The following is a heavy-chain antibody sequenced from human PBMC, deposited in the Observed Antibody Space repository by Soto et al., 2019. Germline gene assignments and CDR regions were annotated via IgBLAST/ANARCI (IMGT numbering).Heavy chain of an antibody. V-gene: IGHV4-38-2*01. CDR2: IYHSGST. CDR1: GYSISSGYY. D-gene: IGHD2-2*02. CDR3: ARLDVSCSSTSCYTGNWFDP. J-gene: IGHJ5*02. Sequence: SETLSLTCAVSGYSISSGYYWGWIRQPPGKGLEWIGSIYHSGSTYYNPSLKSRVTISVDTSKNQFSLKLSSVTAADTAVYYCARLDVSCSSTSCYTGNWFDPWGQGTLVTVSS.